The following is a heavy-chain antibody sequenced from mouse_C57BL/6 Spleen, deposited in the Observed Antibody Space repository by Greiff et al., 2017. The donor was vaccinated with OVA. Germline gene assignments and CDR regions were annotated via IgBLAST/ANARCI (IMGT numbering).Heavy chain of an antibody. D-gene: IGHD1-1*01. V-gene: IGHV1-80*01. CDR2: IYPGDGDT. Sequence: QVQLQQSGAELVKPGASVKISCKASGYAFSSYWMNWVKQRPGKGLEWIGQIYPGDGDTNYNGKFKGKATLTADKSSSTAYMQLSSLTSEASAVYFGARTGSYYYGSSLAYWGKATTPTFSS. CDR1: GYAFSSYW. J-gene: IGHJ2*01. CDR3: ARTGSYYYGSSLAY.